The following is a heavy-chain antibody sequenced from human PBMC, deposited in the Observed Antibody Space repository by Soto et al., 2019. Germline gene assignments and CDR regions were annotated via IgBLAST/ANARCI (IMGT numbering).Heavy chain of an antibody. J-gene: IGHJ2*01. CDR2: IYHSGTT. CDR1: NYSISDGYY. V-gene: IGHV4-38-2*02. D-gene: IGHD3-10*01. Sequence: QVQLQESGPGLVKPSETLSLTCRVSNYSISDGYYWGWVRQPPGKGLEWLGSIYHSGTTFYNPSLRGRATISMYASENQFSLRLTSVNAADTATFYCVREFSGLWFFDFWGSGILVTVS. CDR3: VREFSGLWFFDF.